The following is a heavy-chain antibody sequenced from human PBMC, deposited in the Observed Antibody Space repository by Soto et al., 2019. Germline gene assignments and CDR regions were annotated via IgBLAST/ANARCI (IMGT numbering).Heavy chain of an antibody. Sequence: GDSLKISCVASEVTFASYDMDWVRQAPGKGLEWVSLITSGGGGANYADSVKGRFTISRDNSKNTLYLQMNSLRAEDTATYHCGKHGRKWNSRGYFHLRGRQTMVTVSS. CDR1: EVTFASYD. D-gene: IGHD5-12*01. J-gene: IGHJ3*01. V-gene: IGHV3-23*01. CDR2: ITSGGGGA. CDR3: GKHGRKWNSRGYFHL.